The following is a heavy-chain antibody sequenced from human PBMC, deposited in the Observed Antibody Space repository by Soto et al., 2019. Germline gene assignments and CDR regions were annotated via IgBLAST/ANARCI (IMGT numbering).Heavy chain of an antibody. Sequence: GGSLRLSCAASGFTFSHYNMNWVRQAPGKGLEWVSYISSGGNTIYYADSVKGRFTISRDNAKDSLYLQMNSLRDDDTAVYYCARAGGWHGMDVWGQGTTVTVSS. V-gene: IGHV3-48*02. J-gene: IGHJ6*02. CDR1: GFTFSHYN. D-gene: IGHD3-16*01. CDR2: ISSGGNTI. CDR3: ARAGGWHGMDV.